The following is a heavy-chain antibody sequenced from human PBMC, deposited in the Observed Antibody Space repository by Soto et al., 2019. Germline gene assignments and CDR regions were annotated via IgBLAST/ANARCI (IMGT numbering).Heavy chain of an antibody. V-gene: IGHV3-9*01. Sequence: EVQLVESGGGLVQPGRSLRLSCAASGFTFDDYAMHWVRQAPGKGLEWFSCISWNSGSIGYADSVKGRFTISRDNAKNSLYLQMNSLRAEDTALYYCAKDVIMVPAAGYFDYWGQGTLVTVSS. D-gene: IGHD2-8*01. J-gene: IGHJ4*02. CDR1: GFTFDDYA. CDR3: AKDVIMVPAAGYFDY. CDR2: ISWNSGSI.